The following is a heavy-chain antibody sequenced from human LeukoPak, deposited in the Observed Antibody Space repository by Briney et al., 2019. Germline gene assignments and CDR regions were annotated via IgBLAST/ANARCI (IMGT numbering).Heavy chain of an antibody. V-gene: IGHV1-46*01. J-gene: IGHJ4*02. D-gene: IGHD5-18*01. CDR3: ARMGMDAAMITNFFDY. CDR1: GYTFTSNY. Sequence: ASVKVSCKASGYTFTSNYMHWVRQAPGKGHKWVGVIHPSGGSTNYAQKFQGRVTMTKDTSTSTAYMELSSLRSEDTAIYYCARMGMDAAMITNFFDYWGQGTLVTVSS. CDR2: IHPSGGST.